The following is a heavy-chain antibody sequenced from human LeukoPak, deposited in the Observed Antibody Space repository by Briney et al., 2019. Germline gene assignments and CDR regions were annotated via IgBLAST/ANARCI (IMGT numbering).Heavy chain of an antibody. Sequence: GGSLRLSCAASGFIFRSHAMSWVRQAPGKGLEWVAVIWYDGSNKFYADSVKGRFTISRDNSKNTLYLQMNSLRAEDTAVYYCAREYSAGWFDPWGQGTLVTVSS. CDR3: AREYSAGWFDP. CDR2: IWYDGSNK. CDR1: GFIFRSHA. D-gene: IGHD6-13*01. V-gene: IGHV3-33*08. J-gene: IGHJ5*02.